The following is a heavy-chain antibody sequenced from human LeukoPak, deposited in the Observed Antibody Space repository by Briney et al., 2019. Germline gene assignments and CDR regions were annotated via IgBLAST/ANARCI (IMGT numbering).Heavy chain of an antibody. Sequence: GGSLRLSCAASGFTFSSYAMHWVRQAPGKGLEWVAVISYDGSNKYYADSVKGRFTISRDNSKNTLYLQMNSLRAEDTAVYYCAREDLSLDYDSSGYRSQGFDYWGQGTLVTVSS. V-gene: IGHV3-30-3*01. CDR3: AREDLSLDYDSSGYRSQGFDY. CDR2: ISYDGSNK. J-gene: IGHJ4*02. CDR1: GFTFSSYA. D-gene: IGHD3-22*01.